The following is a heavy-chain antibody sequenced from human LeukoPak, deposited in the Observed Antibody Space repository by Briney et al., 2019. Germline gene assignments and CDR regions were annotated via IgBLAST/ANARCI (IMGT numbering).Heavy chain of an antibody. J-gene: IGHJ5*02. V-gene: IGHV1-2*04. Sequence: ASVKVSCKASGYTFTGYYMHWVRQAPGQGLEWMGWINPNSGGTNYAQKFQGWVTMTRDTSISTAYMELSRLRSDDTAVYYCARARPYCSSTSCYARSWFDPWGQGTLVTVSS. CDR2: INPNSGGT. CDR1: GYTFTGYY. CDR3: ARARPYCSSTSCYARSWFDP. D-gene: IGHD2-2*01.